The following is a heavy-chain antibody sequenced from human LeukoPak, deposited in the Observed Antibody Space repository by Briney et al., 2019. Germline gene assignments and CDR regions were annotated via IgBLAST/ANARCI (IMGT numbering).Heavy chain of an antibody. D-gene: IGHD6-13*01. Sequence: GSLRLSCAASGFTFSSYDMSWVRQAPGKGLEWVSAISGSGGSTYYADSVKGRFTISRDNSKNTLYLQMNSLRAEDTAVYYCAKDNAATHYYFDYWGQGTLVTVSS. J-gene: IGHJ4*02. CDR2: ISGSGGST. CDR3: AKDNAATHYYFDY. CDR1: GFTFSSYD. V-gene: IGHV3-23*01.